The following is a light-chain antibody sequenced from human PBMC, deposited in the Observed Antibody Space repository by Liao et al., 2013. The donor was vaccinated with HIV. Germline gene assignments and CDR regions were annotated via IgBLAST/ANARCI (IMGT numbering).Light chain of an antibody. J-gene: IGLJ1*01. Sequence: SYELTQPPSVSVAPGETARITCGGSNIGSRSVHWYQQKPGQAPMLVIYYDTDRPSGIPERFSGSNSGNTATLTISRVEAGDEADYYCQVWDSSSHHYVFGAGTKVTVL. CDR3: QVWDSSSHHYV. CDR2: YDT. V-gene: IGLV3-21*04. CDR1: NIGSRS.